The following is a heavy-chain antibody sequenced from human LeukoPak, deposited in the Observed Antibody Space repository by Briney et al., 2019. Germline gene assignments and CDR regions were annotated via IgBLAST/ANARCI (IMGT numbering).Heavy chain of an antibody. CDR1: GYTFTSYG. CDR2: ISAYTGNT. V-gene: IGHV1-18*01. CDR3: ARGAAGWNHYYFDY. Sequence: ASVKVSCKASGYTFTSYGISWVRQAPGQGLEWMGWISAYTGNTNYAQKLQGRVTMTTDTSTSTAYMELRSLRSDDTAVYYCARGAAGWNHYYFDYWGQGTLVTVSS. J-gene: IGHJ4*02. D-gene: IGHD6-13*01.